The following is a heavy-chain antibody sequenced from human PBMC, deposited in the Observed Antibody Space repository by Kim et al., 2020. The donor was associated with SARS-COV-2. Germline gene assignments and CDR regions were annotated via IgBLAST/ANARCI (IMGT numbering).Heavy chain of an antibody. D-gene: IGHD1-26*01. CDR1: GFTFSTSS. CDR3: AKAQSGSYYWSSDY. CDR2: ISASGSST. Sequence: GGCLRLSCTASGFTFSTSSMTWVRQGPGKGLEWVSAISASGSSTYYADSVKGRFTISRDNSKNTLSLQMNSLRDEDAAVYYCAKAQSGSYYWSSDYWGQGTLVTVSS. V-gene: IGHV3-23*01. J-gene: IGHJ4*02.